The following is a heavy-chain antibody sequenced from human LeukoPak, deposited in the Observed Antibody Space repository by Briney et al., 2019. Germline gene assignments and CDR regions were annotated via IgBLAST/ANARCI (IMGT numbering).Heavy chain of an antibody. D-gene: IGHD6-13*01. CDR2: ISYDGSNK. Sequence: GGSLRLSCAASGFTFSSYGMHWVRQAPGKGLEWVAVISYDGSNKYYADSVKGRFTISRDNAKNSLYLQMNSLRAEDTAVYYCARGQQSATLDYWGQGTLVTVSS. CDR1: GFTFSSYG. CDR3: ARGQQSATLDY. J-gene: IGHJ4*02. V-gene: IGHV3-30*03.